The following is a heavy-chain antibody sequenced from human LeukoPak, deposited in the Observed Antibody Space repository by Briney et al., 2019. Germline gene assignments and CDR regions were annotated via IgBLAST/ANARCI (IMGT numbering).Heavy chain of an antibody. D-gene: IGHD4-17*01. Sequence: GGSLRLSCAASGFTVSSNYMSWVRQAPGKGLEWVSDIYSGGSTYYADSVKGRFTISRDNSKNTLYLQMNSLRAEDTAVYYCASSPPHYGDYAYDYWGQGTLVTVPS. J-gene: IGHJ4*02. CDR1: GFTVSSNY. CDR2: IYSGGST. V-gene: IGHV3-53*01. CDR3: ASSPPHYGDYAYDY.